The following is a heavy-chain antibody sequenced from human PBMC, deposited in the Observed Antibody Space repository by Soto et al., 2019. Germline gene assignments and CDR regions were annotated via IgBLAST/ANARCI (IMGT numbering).Heavy chain of an antibody. J-gene: IGHJ6*02. V-gene: IGHV5-51*01. Sequence: GDSLKISCKGSGYSFTSYWIGWVRQMPGKGLEWMGIIYPGDSDTRYSPSFQGQVTISADKSISTAYLQWSSLKASDTAMYYCARQVAVAGRYYYYGMDVWGQGTTVTVSS. CDR3: ARQVAVAGRYYYYGMDV. CDR1: GYSFTSYW. D-gene: IGHD6-19*01. CDR2: IYPGDSDT.